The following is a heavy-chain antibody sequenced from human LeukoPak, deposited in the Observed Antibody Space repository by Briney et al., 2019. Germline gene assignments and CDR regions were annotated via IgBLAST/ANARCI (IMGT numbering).Heavy chain of an antibody. J-gene: IGHJ4*02. D-gene: IGHD4-17*01. CDR1: GFTFDDYA. Sequence: PGGSLRLSCVASGFTFDDYAMHWVRQLPGKGLEWVSGISWSSGSTGYADSVKGRFTISRDNAKNSLYLQMNSLRAEDTALYYCAKDMTTVTTSGSDYWGQGTLVTVSS. CDR2: ISWSSGST. V-gene: IGHV3-9*01. CDR3: AKDMTTVTTSGSDY.